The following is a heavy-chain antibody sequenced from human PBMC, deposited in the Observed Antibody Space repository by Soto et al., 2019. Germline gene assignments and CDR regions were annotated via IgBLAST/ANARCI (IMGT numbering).Heavy chain of an antibody. V-gene: IGHV3-7*01. CDR1: GFTFSSYW. CDR3: AGGRGWYSHQ. J-gene: IGHJ1*01. Sequence: EVQLVESGGGLVQPGGSLRLSCAASGFTFSSYWMNWVRQAPGKGLEWVANIKQDGSAKYYVDSVKGRFTISRDNAKNALYLQMNSLRREETAVYYFAGGRGWYSHQWGQGTLVTVSS. D-gene: IGHD6-19*01. CDR2: IKQDGSAK.